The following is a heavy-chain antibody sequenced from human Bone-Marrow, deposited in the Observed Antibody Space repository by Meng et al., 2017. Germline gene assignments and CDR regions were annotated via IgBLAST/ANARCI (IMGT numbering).Heavy chain of an antibody. CDR3: ARDEDISAAGKLFGDY. Sequence: GLLGQSGVEVKKPGASVKVSCKPSGYNFPDYWLHWVRRAPGQGLEWMGRIDPKSGDTHYAQRFQGRVTMTGDTSISTAYMELSGLRSDDTAMYYCARDEDISAAGKLFGDYWGQGTLVTVSS. CDR1: GYNFPDYW. V-gene: IGHV1-2*06. D-gene: IGHD6-13*01. J-gene: IGHJ4*02. CDR2: IDPKSGDT.